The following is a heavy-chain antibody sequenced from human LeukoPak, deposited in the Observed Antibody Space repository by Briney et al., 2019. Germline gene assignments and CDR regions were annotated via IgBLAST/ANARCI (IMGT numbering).Heavy chain of an antibody. CDR1: GFTFSSYG. CDR2: IWYDGSNK. Sequence: GGSLRLSCAASGFTFSSYGMHWVRQAPGKGLEWVAVIWYDGSNKYYADSAKGRFTISRDNSKNTLYLQMNSLRAEDTAVYYCARERSTVAPPHPFDYWGQGTLVTVSS. D-gene: IGHD4-23*01. V-gene: IGHV3-33*01. CDR3: ARERSTVAPPHPFDY. J-gene: IGHJ4*02.